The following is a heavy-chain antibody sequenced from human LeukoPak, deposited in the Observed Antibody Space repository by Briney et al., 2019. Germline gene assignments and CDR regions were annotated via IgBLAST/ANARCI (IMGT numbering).Heavy chain of an antibody. CDR2: ISSSSYI. Sequence: PGGSLRLSCAASGFTFSSYSMNWVRQAPGKGLEWVSSISSSSYIYYADSVKGRFTISRHNAKNSLYLQMNSLRAEDTAVYYCARDQASYWGQGTLVTVSS. CDR1: GFTFSSYS. CDR3: ARDQASY. J-gene: IGHJ4*02. V-gene: IGHV3-21*01.